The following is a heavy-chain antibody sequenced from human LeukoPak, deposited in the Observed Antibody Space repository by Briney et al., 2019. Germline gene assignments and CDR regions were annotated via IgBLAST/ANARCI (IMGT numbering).Heavy chain of an antibody. D-gene: IGHD1-26*01. CDR1: GYTFTSCG. V-gene: IGHV1-18*01. CDR3: ARGGRWELPRPYAFDI. Sequence: ASVKVSCKGSGYTFTSCGISWVRQAPGQGLEWMGWISAYNGHTNYAQKLQGRVTMTTDTSTSTAYMELRSLRSDDTAVYYCARGGRWELPRPYAFDIWGQGTMVTVSS. J-gene: IGHJ3*02. CDR2: ISAYNGHT.